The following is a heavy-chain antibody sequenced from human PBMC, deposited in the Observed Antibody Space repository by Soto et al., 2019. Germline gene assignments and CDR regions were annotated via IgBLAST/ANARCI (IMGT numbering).Heavy chain of an antibody. CDR1: GGSFSGYY. Sequence: SETLSLTCAVYGGSFSGYYWSWIRQPPGKGLEWIGEINHSGSTNYNPSLKSRVTISVDTSKNQFSLKQSSVTAADTAVYYCARGSGTGRTPDYWGQGTLVTVSS. V-gene: IGHV4-34*01. CDR3: ARGSGTGRTPDY. J-gene: IGHJ4*02. D-gene: IGHD1-1*01. CDR2: INHSGST.